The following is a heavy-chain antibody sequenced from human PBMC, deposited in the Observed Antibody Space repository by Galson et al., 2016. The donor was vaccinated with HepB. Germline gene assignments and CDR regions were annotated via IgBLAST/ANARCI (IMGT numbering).Heavy chain of an antibody. D-gene: IGHD1-1*01. V-gene: IGHV4-39*01. CDR2: IDNTGTT. CDR1: GGSISRSDYY. Sequence: SETLSPTCSVSGGSISRSDYYWGWIRQPPGKGLEWIGTIDNTGTTYCNPSLRNRVTISVDTSKNQFSLRLSAVTAADTAVYYCARRGSTTSYHDYWGQGTLVSVSS. CDR3: ARRGSTTSYHDY. J-gene: IGHJ4*02.